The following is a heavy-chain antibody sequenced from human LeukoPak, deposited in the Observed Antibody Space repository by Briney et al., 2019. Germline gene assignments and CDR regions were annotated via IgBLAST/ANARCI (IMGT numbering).Heavy chain of an antibody. D-gene: IGHD3-3*01. CDR1: GYTFTSYD. Sequence: ASVKVSCKASGYTFTSYDINWVRQVPGQGLEWMGWMNPKSGNTGYAQKFQGRVTMTKNTSISTAYMELSSLRSEDTALYYCARAPTWSSTSYNYYYMDVWGKGTTVTISS. V-gene: IGHV1-8*02. J-gene: IGHJ6*03. CDR3: ARAPTWSSTSYNYYYMDV. CDR2: MNPKSGNT.